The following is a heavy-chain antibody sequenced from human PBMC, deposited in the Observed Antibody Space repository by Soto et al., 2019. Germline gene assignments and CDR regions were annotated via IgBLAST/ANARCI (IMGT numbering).Heavy chain of an antibody. Sequence: ASVKVSCKASGYTFTSYGISWVRQAPGQGLEWMGWISAYNGNTNYAQKLQGRVTMTTDTSTSTAYMELRSLRPEDTAVYFCAKDSALEEHLARLSSGFFGLDVWGQGTTVTVPS. D-gene: IGHD3-10*01. CDR1: GYTFTSYG. CDR3: AKDSALEEHLARLSSGFFGLDV. V-gene: IGHV1-18*04. CDR2: ISAYNGNT. J-gene: IGHJ6*02.